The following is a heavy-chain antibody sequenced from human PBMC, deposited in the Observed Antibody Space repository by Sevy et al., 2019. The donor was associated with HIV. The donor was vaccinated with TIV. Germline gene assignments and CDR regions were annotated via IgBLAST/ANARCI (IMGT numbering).Heavy chain of an antibody. CDR1: GFTFSSYA. J-gene: IGHJ4*02. D-gene: IGHD6-13*01. CDR3: AKDTDSSSWSMGYYFDY. CDR2: ISGSGGST. Sequence: GGFLRLSCAASGFTFSSYAMSWVRQAPGKGLEWVSAISGSGGSTYYADSVKGRFTISRDNSKNTLYLQMNSLRAEDTAVYYCAKDTDSSSWSMGYYFDYWGQGTLVTVSS. V-gene: IGHV3-23*01.